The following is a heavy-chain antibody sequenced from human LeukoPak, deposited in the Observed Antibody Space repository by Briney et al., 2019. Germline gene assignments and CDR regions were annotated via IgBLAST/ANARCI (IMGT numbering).Heavy chain of an antibody. Sequence: SETLSLTCTVSGYSISSGYYWGWIRQPPGKGLEWIGSIYYSGSTYYNPSLKSRVTISVDTSKNQFSLKLSSVTAADTAVYYCARVSAREVMVDYWGQGTLVTVSS. CDR3: ARVSAREVMVDY. CDR1: GYSISSGYY. D-gene: IGHD2-21*01. CDR2: IYYSGST. J-gene: IGHJ4*02. V-gene: IGHV4-38-2*02.